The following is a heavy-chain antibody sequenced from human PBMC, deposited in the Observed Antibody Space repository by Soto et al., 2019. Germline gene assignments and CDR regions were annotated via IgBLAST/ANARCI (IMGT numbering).Heavy chain of an antibody. CDR2: IIPIFGTA. J-gene: IGHJ6*02. CDR3: ARGRSVRFTSYYYYGMDV. D-gene: IGHD2-15*01. V-gene: IGHV1-69*12. CDR1: GGTFSSYA. Sequence: QVQLVQSGAEVKKPGSSVKVSCKASGGTFSSYAISWVRQAPGRGLEWMGGIIPIFGTANYAQKFQGRVTITADESTSTAYMELSSLRSEDTAVYYCARGRSVRFTSYYYYGMDVWGPGTTVTVSS.